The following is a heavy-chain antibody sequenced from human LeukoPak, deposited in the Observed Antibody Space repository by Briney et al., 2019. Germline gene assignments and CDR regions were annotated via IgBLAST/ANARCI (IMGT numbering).Heavy chain of an antibody. D-gene: IGHD2-2*01. CDR2: VNHSGST. J-gene: IGHJ5*02. CDR3: ARVLSIVVVPDAPFCFDP. V-gene: IGHV4-34*01. Sequence: SETLSLTCAVYGGSFSGYYLSWIRQPPGKGLEWIGDVNHSGSTNYNPPLTSGVTISVDTSKNQFSLKLSSVTAADTAVYHCARVLSIVVVPDAPFCFDPWGQGTLVTVSS. CDR1: GGSFSGYY.